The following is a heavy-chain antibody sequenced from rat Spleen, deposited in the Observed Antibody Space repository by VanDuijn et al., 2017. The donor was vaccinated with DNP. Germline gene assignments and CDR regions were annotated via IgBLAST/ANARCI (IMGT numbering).Heavy chain of an antibody. CDR2: VNKDISTR. Sequence: EVKLVESGGGLVQPGRSLKLSCAASGFNFNDYWMGWVRQAPGKGLEWVGDVNKDISTRNYNPSLKDKFTISRDNAQNTLFLQMCKLGSEDTAIYYCTRGPNYGSGPDYFDYWGHGVMVTVSS. D-gene: IGHD1-11*01. V-gene: IGHV4-2*01. CDR1: GFNFNDYW. J-gene: IGHJ2*01. CDR3: TRGPNYGSGPDYFDY.